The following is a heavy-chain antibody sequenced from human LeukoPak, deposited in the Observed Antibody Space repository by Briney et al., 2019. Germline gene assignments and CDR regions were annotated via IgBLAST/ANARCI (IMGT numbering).Heavy chain of an antibody. V-gene: IGHV5-51*01. Sequence: AGESLKISCKGSGYSFTSYWIGWVRQMPGKGLEWMGIIYPGDSDTRYSPSFQGQVTISADKSISIAYLQWSSLKASDTAMYYCARAIMVRGVEYYFDYWGQGTLVTVSS. CDR1: GYSFTSYW. CDR3: ARAIMVRGVEYYFDY. D-gene: IGHD3-10*01. CDR2: IYPGDSDT. J-gene: IGHJ4*02.